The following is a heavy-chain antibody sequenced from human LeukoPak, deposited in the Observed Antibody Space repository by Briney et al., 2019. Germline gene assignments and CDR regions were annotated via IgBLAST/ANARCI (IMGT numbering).Heavy chain of an antibody. Sequence: PSETLSLTCTVSGGSISSSSYYWGWIRQPPGKGLEWIGSIYYSGSTYYNPSLKSRVTISVDTSKNQFSLKLSSVTAADTAVYYCARVEPTTVTINYWGQGTLVTVSS. J-gene: IGHJ4*02. V-gene: IGHV4-39*07. CDR3: ARVEPTTVTINY. CDR2: IYYSGST. CDR1: GGSISSSSYY. D-gene: IGHD4-17*01.